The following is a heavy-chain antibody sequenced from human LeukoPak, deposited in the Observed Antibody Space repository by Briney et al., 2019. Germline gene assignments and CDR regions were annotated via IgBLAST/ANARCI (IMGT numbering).Heavy chain of an antibody. CDR3: ARMTTVTFSTEYFQH. V-gene: IGHV4-59*08. J-gene: IGHJ1*01. Sequence: SETLSLTCTVSGGSISSYYWSWIRQPPGKGLGWIGYIYYSGSTNYNPSLKSRVTISVDTSKNQFSLKLSSVTAADTAVYYCARMTTVTFSTEYFQHWGQGTLVTVSS. CDR2: IYYSGST. CDR1: GGSISSYY. D-gene: IGHD4-17*01.